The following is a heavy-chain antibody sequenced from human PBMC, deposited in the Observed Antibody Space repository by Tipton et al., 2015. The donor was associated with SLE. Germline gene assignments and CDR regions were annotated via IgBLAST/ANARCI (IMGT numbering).Heavy chain of an antibody. D-gene: IGHD2-8*01. V-gene: IGHV4-34*01. J-gene: IGHJ4*02. CDR2: IYHSGST. CDR3: ARDTRPNGYSFDY. CDR1: GGSFSGYY. Sequence: TLSLTCAVYGGSFSGYYWSWIRQPPGKGLEWIGEIYHSGSTNYNPSLKSRVTISVDKSKNQFSLKLSSVTAADTAVYYCARDTRPNGYSFDYWGQGTLVTVSS.